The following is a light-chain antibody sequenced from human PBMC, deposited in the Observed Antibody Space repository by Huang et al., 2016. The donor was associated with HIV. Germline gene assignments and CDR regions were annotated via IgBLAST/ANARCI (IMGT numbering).Light chain of an antibody. CDR3: QQTYSTPLT. CDR2: AAA. J-gene: IGKJ4*01. CDR1: QSISSY. V-gene: IGKV1-39*01. Sequence: DIQMTQSPSSLSASVGDRVTITCRASQSISSYLNWYQQQPGKAPKRLIYAAASLQSGVPSRFSGSGSGTDFTLTISSLQPEDFAAYYCQQTYSTPLTFGGGTKVEI.